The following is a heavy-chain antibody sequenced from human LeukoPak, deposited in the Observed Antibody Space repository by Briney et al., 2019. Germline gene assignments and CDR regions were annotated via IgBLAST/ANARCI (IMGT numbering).Heavy chain of an antibody. CDR1: GGSISSSSYY. CDR2: IYYSGST. V-gene: IGHV4-39*07. J-gene: IGHJ4*02. CDR3: ARDADSSSWYRIY. Sequence: PSETLSLTCTVSGGSISSSSYYWGWIRQPPGKGPEWIGSIYYSGSTNYNPSLKSRVTISLDTSKNQFSLKLSSVTAADTAVYYCARDADSSSWYRIYWGQGTLVTVSS. D-gene: IGHD6-13*01.